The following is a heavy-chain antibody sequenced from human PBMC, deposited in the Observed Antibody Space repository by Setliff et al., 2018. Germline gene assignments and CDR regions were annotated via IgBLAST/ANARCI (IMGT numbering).Heavy chain of an antibody. Sequence: ASVKVSCKASGYTFSANAIHWVRQAPGQRLEWMGWISAYNGNTNYAQKLQGRVTMTTDTSTSTAYMELRSLRSDDTAVYYCARDPFRNYDTAPVWFDPWGQGTLVTVSS. CDR3: ARDPFRNYDTAPVWFDP. V-gene: IGHV1-18*01. CDR1: GYTFSANA. CDR2: ISAYNGNT. D-gene: IGHD3-22*01. J-gene: IGHJ5*02.